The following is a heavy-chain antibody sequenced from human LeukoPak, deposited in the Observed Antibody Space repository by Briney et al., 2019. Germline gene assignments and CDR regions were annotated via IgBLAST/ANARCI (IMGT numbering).Heavy chain of an antibody. CDR1: GYTFTGYY. CDR3: ARGLLAVAGTFGY. CDR2: INPNSGGT. V-gene: IGHV1-2*02. D-gene: IGHD6-19*01. Sequence: GASVKVSCKASGYTFTGYYMHWVRQAPGQGLEWMGWINPNSGGTNYAQKFQGRVTMTRDTSISTAYMELSRLRSDDTAVYYCARGLLAVAGTFGYWGQGTLVTVSS. J-gene: IGHJ4*02.